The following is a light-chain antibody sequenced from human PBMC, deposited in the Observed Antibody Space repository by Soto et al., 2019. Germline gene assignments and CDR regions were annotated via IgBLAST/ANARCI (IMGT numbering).Light chain of an antibody. V-gene: IGLV1-40*01. CDR3: QSYDSSLSVYVV. CDR2: GNS. Sequence: QAVVTQPPSVSGAPGQRVTISCTGSSSNIGAGYDVHWYQQLPGTAPKLLIYGNSNRPSGVPDRFSGSKSGTSASLAITGLQAEDEADYYCQSYDSSLSVYVVFGGATKLTVL. J-gene: IGLJ2*01. CDR1: SSNIGAGYD.